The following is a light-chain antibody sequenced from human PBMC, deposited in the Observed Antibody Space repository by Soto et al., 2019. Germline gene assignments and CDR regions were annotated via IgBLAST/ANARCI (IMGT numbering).Light chain of an antibody. CDR2: GNS. CDR3: QSYDSSLSGSV. Sequence: QLVLTQPPSVCGAPGQRVTISCTGSSSNIGAGYDVHWYQQLPGTAPKLLIYGNSNRPSGVPDRFSGSKSGTSASLAITGLQAEDEADYYCQSYDSSLSGSVFGGGTKLTVL. V-gene: IGLV1-40*01. J-gene: IGLJ3*02. CDR1: SSNIGAGYD.